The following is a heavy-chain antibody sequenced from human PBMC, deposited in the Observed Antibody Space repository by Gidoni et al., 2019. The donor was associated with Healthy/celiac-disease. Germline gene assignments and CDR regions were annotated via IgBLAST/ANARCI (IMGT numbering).Heavy chain of an antibody. V-gene: IGHV1-69*06. J-gene: IGHJ4*02. CDR2: IIPIFGTS. D-gene: IGHD3-22*01. CDR1: GGTFSSYA. CDR3: ARGLEDYYDSSGYYYAPFGY. Sequence: QVQLVQSGAEVKKPGSSVTVSCTASGGTFSSYAISWVRQAPGQGLAWMGGIIPIFGTSNYAQKFQGRVTITADKSTSTAYMELSSLRSEDTAVYYCARGLEDYYDSSGYYYAPFGYWGQGTLVTVSS.